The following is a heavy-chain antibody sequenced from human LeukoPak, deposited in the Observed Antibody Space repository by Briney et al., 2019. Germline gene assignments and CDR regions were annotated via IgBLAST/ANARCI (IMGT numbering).Heavy chain of an antibody. J-gene: IGHJ4*02. V-gene: IGHV4-38-2*01. CDR2: IYHSGAT. Sequence: PSETLSLTCGVSDYSISSGYYWGWIRQPPGRGLEWIGGIYHSGATYYNPSLVSRFTISVDMSKNQLFLKVRSVTAADTAVYYCARVNWNFKTLDNWGQGTLVTVSS. CDR1: DYSISSGYY. D-gene: IGHD1-7*01. CDR3: ARVNWNFKTLDN.